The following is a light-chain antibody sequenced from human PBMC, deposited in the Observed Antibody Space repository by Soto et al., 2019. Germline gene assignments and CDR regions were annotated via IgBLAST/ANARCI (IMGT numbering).Light chain of an antibody. CDR2: GAS. Sequence: EIVLTQYPGTLSLSPGERATLYCRASQSVSTNYLAWYQHKPGQSPRLLIYGASSRATGIPDRFSGSGSGTDVTLTIRRLDTEDFAVYYCKYYGSSPWTFGQGNKVEI. J-gene: IGKJ1*01. CDR1: QSVSTNY. V-gene: IGKV3-20*01. CDR3: KYYGSSPWT.